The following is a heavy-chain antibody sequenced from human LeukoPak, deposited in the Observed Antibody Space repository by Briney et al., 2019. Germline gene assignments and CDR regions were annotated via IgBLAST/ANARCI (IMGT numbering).Heavy chain of an antibody. J-gene: IGHJ4*02. CDR1: GYTFTSYG. CDR3: ARDPTLIVASFYYFDY. Sequence: ASVKVSRKASGYTFTSYGISWVRQAPGQGLEWMGWISAYNGNTNYAQKLQGRVTMTTDTSTSTAYMELRSLRSDDTAVYYCARDPTLIVASFYYFDYWGQGTLVTVSS. V-gene: IGHV1-18*01. D-gene: IGHD5-12*01. CDR2: ISAYNGNT.